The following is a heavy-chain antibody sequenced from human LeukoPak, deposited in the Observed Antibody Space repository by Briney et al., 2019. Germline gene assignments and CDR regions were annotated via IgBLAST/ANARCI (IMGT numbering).Heavy chain of an antibody. V-gene: IGHV3-66*02. CDR3: ARHQRHINCSSTSCYLDVLDY. J-gene: IGHJ4*02. Sequence: PGGSLRLSCAASGFTVSSNYMSWVRQAPGKGLEWVSVIYSGGSTYYADSVKGRFTISRDNSKNTLYLQMNSLRAEDTAVYYCARHQRHINCSSTSCYLDVLDYWGQGTLVTVSS. CDR1: GFTVSSNY. CDR2: IYSGGST. D-gene: IGHD2-2*01.